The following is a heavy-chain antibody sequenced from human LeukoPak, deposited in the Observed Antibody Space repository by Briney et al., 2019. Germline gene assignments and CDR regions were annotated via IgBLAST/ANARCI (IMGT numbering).Heavy chain of an antibody. Sequence: GASVKVSCKASGYNFISYAMHWVRQAPGQRLEWMGWIHTDNGDTKYLHYFLGRVTITRDTSANTAYMELSSLRSEDTAVYYCARDRVVGLAPFDPWGQGTLVTVSS. CDR2: IHTDNGDT. CDR3: ARDRVVGLAPFDP. V-gene: IGHV1-3*04. J-gene: IGHJ5*02. CDR1: GYNFISYA. D-gene: IGHD2-15*01.